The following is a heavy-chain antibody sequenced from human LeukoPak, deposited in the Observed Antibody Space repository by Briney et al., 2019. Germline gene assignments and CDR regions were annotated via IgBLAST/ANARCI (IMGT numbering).Heavy chain of an antibody. Sequence: SETLSLTCTVSGDSISRYYWSWIRQPPGKGLEWIGYIYSSGSTNYNPSLKSRVTISVDTSKNQFSLKLSSVTAADTAVYYCARGRRSYSWFDPWGQGTLVTVSS. CDR3: ARGRRSYSWFDP. CDR2: IYSSGST. V-gene: IGHV4-59*01. J-gene: IGHJ5*02. D-gene: IGHD1-26*01. CDR1: GDSISRYY.